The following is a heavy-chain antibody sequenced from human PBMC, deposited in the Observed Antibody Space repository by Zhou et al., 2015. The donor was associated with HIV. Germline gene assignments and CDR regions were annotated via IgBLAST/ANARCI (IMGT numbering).Heavy chain of an antibody. CDR2: LSNNGADT. CDR1: GFAFNTHA. V-gene: IGHV3-23*01. Sequence: EVQLLESGGGLVQPGGSLRVSCAASGFAFNTHAMGWVRQAQGRGLEWVSVLSNNGADTYYADSVKGRFTISRDNSKNTLSLQMNSLRAEDTAVYYCVRGSSEARQYFQHWGQGTLVTVSS. D-gene: IGHD6-6*01. CDR3: VRGSSEARQYFQH. J-gene: IGHJ1*01.